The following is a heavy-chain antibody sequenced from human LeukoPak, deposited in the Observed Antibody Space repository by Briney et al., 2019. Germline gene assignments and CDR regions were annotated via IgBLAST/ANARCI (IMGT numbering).Heavy chain of an antibody. J-gene: IGHJ3*02. CDR1: GYTFTGYF. D-gene: IGHD1-26*01. CDR2: INPSTGGK. Sequence: ASVKVSCKASGYTFTGYFLHWVRQAPGQGLEWMGWINPSTGGKNSAQRFQGRVTMTRDTSISTAYMELTSLRSDDTAVYYCAGDTGSYLAFDIWGQGTMVTVSS. CDR3: AGDTGSYLAFDI. V-gene: IGHV1-2*02.